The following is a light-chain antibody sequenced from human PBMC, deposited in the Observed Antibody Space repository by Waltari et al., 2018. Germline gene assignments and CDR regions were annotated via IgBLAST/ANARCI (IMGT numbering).Light chain of an antibody. CDR1: ALPKKY. V-gene: IGLV3-16*01. J-gene: IGLJ2*01. Sequence: SYELTQPPSVSVSLGQMARITCSGEALPKKYAYWYQQKPGQFPVLVIYKDSERPSGLPERFSGSSSGKIVTLTIGGVQAEDEADYYCLSADSSGTYPEVFGGGTKLTVL. CDR3: LSADSSGTYPEV. CDR2: KDS.